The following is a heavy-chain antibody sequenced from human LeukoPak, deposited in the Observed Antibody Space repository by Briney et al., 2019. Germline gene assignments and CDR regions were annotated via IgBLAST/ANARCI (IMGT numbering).Heavy chain of an antibody. D-gene: IGHD7-27*01. CDR1: GGSISTYY. Sequence: SETLSLTCTVSGGSISTYYWSWIRQPPGKGLEWIGYIYYSGSTNYNPSLKSRVTISVDTSKNQFSLKLNSVTPEDTAVYYCARDGLLGSLDYWGQGTLVTVSS. CDR2: IYYSGST. CDR3: ARDGLLGSLDY. J-gene: IGHJ4*02. V-gene: IGHV4-59*12.